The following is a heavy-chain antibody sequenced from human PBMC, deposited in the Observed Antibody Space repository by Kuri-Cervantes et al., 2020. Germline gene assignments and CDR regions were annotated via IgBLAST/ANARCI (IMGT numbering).Heavy chain of an antibody. J-gene: IGHJ6*02. D-gene: IGHD4-23*01. CDR1: GGTFSSYA. Sequence: SVKVSCKASGGTFSSYAISWVRQAPGQGLEWMGGIIPIFGTANYAQKFQGRVTITADESTSTAYMELSSLRSEDTAIYYCARLGGYGGKFHYSYAMDVWGQGTTVTVSS. CDR2: IIPIFGTA. CDR3: ARLGGYGGKFHYSYAMDV. V-gene: IGHV1-69*13.